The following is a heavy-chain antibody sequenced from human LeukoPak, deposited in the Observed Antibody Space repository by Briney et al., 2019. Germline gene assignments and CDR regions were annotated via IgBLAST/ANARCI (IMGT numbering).Heavy chain of an antibody. CDR3: AKDTAARRFLEWLSDIDY. V-gene: IGHV3-23*01. CDR2: ISGSGGST. CDR1: GFTFSSYA. D-gene: IGHD3-3*01. Sequence: PGGSLRLSCAASGFTFSSYAMSWVRQAPGKGLEWVSAISGSGGSTYYADSVKGRFTISRDNSKNTLYLQMNSLRAEDTAVYYCAKDTAARRFLEWLSDIDYWGQGTLVTVSS. J-gene: IGHJ4*02.